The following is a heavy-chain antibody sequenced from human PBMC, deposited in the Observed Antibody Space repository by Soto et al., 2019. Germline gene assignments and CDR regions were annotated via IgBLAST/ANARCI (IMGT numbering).Heavy chain of an antibody. D-gene: IGHD6-19*01. Sequence: QVQLQESGPGLVKPSETLSLTCSVSGGSISSHYWSWIRQPPGKGLEWIGYIYYNGYTNYNPSLKSRVTMSMDTSKNQFSLKLSSVTAADTAVYYCARCDNRISLMAGTCDNWFDPWGQGTLVTVSS. V-gene: IGHV4-59*11. CDR1: GGSISSHY. CDR2: IYYNGYT. CDR3: ARCDNRISLMAGTCDNWFDP. J-gene: IGHJ5*02.